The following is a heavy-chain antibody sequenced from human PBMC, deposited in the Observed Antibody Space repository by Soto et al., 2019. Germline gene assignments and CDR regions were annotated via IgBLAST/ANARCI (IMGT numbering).Heavy chain of an antibody. D-gene: IGHD3-22*01. V-gene: IGHV3-48*01. CDR2: ISSSSSTI. CDR3: ARGYYDSSGYYWVFDY. CDR1: GFTFSGYS. J-gene: IGHJ4*02. Sequence: GGSLRLSCAASGFTFSGYSMNWVRQAPGKGLEWVSYISSSSSTIYYADSVKGRFTISRDNAKNSLYLQMNSLRAEDTAVYYCARGYYDSSGYYWVFDYWGQGTLVTVSS.